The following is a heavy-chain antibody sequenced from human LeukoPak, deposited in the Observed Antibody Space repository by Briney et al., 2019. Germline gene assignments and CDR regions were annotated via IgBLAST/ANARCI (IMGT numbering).Heavy chain of an antibody. Sequence: GESLRLSCAASVVTFSDYYMTWIRQAPGKGLEWISYISSNGRTTYYADSVKGRFTISRDNANNSLYLQMSSLRAEDTAVYYCVRLRYTYGKNFDCWGQGTLVTVSS. CDR1: VVTFSDYY. CDR3: VRLRYTYGKNFDC. V-gene: IGHV3-11*04. J-gene: IGHJ4*02. D-gene: IGHD5-18*01. CDR2: ISSNGRTT.